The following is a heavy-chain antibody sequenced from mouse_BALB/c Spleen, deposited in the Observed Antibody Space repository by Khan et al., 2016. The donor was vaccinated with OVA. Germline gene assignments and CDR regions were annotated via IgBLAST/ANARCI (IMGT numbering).Heavy chain of an antibody. CDR3: ARPPYFSYVMVY. Sequence: LVESGPELKKPGETVKISYKASGYTFTNYGMNWVKQAPGKGLKWMGWINTYTGEPTYADDFKGRFAFSLETSASTAYLQINNLKNEDTATYFCARPPYFSYVMVYWGQGTSVTVSS. CDR2: INTYTGEP. CDR1: GYTFTNYG. J-gene: IGHJ4*01. D-gene: IGHD2-10*01. V-gene: IGHV9-3-1*01.